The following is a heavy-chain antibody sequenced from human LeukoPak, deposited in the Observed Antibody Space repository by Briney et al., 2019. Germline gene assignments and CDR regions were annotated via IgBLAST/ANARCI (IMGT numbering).Heavy chain of an antibody. V-gene: IGHV3-23*01. Sequence: GGSLRLSCAASGLTFSGYSMSWVRQPPGKGLEWVSAINRSGGSTYYAGSVKGRFTISRDNSKNTLYLQMNSLRAEDTAVCYCAKSPCAYCGGDCSYYWGQGTLVTVSS. CDR3: AKSPCAYCGGDCSYY. CDR2: INRSGGST. CDR1: GLTFSGYS. J-gene: IGHJ4*02. D-gene: IGHD2-21*02.